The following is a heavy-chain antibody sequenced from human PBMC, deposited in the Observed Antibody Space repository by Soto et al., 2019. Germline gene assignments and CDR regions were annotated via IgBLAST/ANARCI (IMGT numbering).Heavy chain of an antibody. J-gene: IGHJ6*02. D-gene: IGHD3-22*01. Sequence: QVQLVESGGGVVQSGRSLRLSCAASGFSLSNNGMHWVRQAPGKGLEWVAVISYDGNNKYYADSVKGRFTISRDNSKTTVYLEMNNLRAEDTAMYYCAKGGSGNYLTYYYYYGMDVWGQGTTVTVSS. CDR1: GFSLSNNG. CDR2: ISYDGNNK. CDR3: AKGGSGNYLTYYYYYGMDV. V-gene: IGHV3-30*18.